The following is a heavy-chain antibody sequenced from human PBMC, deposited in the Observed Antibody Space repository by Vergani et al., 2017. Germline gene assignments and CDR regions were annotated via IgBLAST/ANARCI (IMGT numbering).Heavy chain of an antibody. CDR1: GGTFSSYA. D-gene: IGHD3-10*01. CDR2: INPSGGST. Sequence: QVQLVQSGAEVKKPGSSVKVSCKASGGTFSSYAISWVRQAPGQGLEWMGIINPSGGSTSYAQKFQGRVTMTRDTSTSTVYMELSSLRSEDTAVYYCARGRFRHGSAPLDYWGQGTLVTVSS. J-gene: IGHJ4*02. CDR3: ARGRFRHGSAPLDY. V-gene: IGHV1-46*01.